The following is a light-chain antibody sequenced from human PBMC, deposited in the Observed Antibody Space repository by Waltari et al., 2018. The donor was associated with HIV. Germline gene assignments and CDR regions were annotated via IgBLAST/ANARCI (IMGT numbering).Light chain of an antibody. J-gene: IGLJ3*02. Sequence: SYELPQPPSVSVSPGQTPTIPCSGDALPKQSAYWYQQKPGQAPVLVRYKDTERPSGMPERFSGSSSGTKVTLSISGVQAEDEADDHCQSVESSGTYWVFGGGTKLTVL. CDR1: ALPKQS. V-gene: IGLV3-25*03. CDR3: QSVESSGTYWV. CDR2: KDT.